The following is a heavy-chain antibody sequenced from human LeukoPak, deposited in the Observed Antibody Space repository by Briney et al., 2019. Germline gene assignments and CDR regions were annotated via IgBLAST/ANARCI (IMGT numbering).Heavy chain of an antibody. V-gene: IGHV3-7*01. CDR2: MNEDGSEK. Sequence: GRSLRLSCAASGFTFSSYGMHWVRQAPGKGLEWVANMNEDGSEKYYLNSVKGRFTISRDNAKNSVYLQMNSLRAEDTAVYYCASGVYHFDHWGQGTLVTVSS. D-gene: IGHD6-6*01. J-gene: IGHJ4*02. CDR1: GFTFSSYG. CDR3: ASGVYHFDH.